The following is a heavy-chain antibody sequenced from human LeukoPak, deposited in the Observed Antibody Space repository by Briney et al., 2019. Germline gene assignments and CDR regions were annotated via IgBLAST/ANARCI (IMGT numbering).Heavy chain of an antibody. CDR3: ARDADYYGSGSYYNGNYYGMDV. V-gene: IGHV1-2*04. D-gene: IGHD3-10*01. J-gene: IGHJ6*02. CDR1: GYTFTGYY. CDR2: INPNSGGT. Sequence: ASVKVSCMASGYTFTGYYMHWVRQAPGQGLEWMGWINPNSGGTNYAQKFQGWVTMTRDTSISTAYMELSRLRSDDTAVYYCARDADYYGSGSYYNGNYYGMDVWGQGTTVTVSS.